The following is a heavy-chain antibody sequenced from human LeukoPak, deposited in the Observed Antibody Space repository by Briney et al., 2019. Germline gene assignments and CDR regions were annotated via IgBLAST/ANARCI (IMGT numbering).Heavy chain of an antibody. CDR3: ARSDFIGGGSCLIGP. CDR2: INTKTGRT. CDR1: GYSFTVYY. V-gene: IGHV1-2*02. D-gene: IGHD2-15*01. Sequence: ASVRVFCKTSGYSFTVYYIHWVRHPPGQGLELKGCINTKTGRTSSARKFQGRVTMTRDPSITTVYMDMAWLTSDDTAMYFCARSDFIGGGSCLIGPWGQGTLVTVSS. J-gene: IGHJ5*02.